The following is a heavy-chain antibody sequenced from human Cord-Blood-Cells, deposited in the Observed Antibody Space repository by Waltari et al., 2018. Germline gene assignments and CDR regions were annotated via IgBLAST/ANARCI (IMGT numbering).Heavy chain of an antibody. CDR3: ATDLDSSGWYWDY. CDR1: GYTLLEFS. CDR2: FDPEDGDT. V-gene: IGHV1-24*01. J-gene: IGHJ4*02. Sequence: QVQLVQSGAEVKKPGAAVKVSGKVSGYTLLEFSLHGVRQAPGNGLEWLGGFDPEDGDTIYAQKFQGRVTMTEDTSTDTAYMELSSLRSEDTAVYYCATDLDSSGWYWDYWGQGTLVTVSS. D-gene: IGHD6-19*01.